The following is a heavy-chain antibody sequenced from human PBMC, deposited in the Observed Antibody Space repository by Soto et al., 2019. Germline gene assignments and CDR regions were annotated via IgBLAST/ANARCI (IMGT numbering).Heavy chain of an antibody. V-gene: IGHV3-23*01. CDR3: AKGWCDS. J-gene: IGHJ5*01. CDR1: GFSFGSHV. Sequence: GGSLRLSCAASGFSFGSHVMSWVRQAPGKGLEWVSSISGSGGGTYYADSVKGRFIISRDNSKNTLDLQMNSLRVEDTAVYYCAKGWCDSWGQGTLVTVSS. CDR2: ISGSGGGT.